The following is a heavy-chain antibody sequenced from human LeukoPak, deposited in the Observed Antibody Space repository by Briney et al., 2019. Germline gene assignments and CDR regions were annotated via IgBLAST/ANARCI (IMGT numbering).Heavy chain of an antibody. J-gene: IGHJ4*02. D-gene: IGHD6-13*01. V-gene: IGHV3-30-3*01. CDR2: ISYDGSQE. CDR3: ARANSSSWHNFNY. Sequence: GRSLRLSCAASGFTFSSYAMHWVRQAPGKGLEWVAIISYDGSQEYHAGSVKGRFTISRDNSENTLFLQMNSLRVEDTAVYYCARANSSSWHNFNYWGQGTLVTVSS. CDR1: GFTFSSYA.